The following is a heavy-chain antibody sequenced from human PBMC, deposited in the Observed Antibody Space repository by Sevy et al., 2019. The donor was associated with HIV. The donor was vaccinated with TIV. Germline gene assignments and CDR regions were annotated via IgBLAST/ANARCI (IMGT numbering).Heavy chain of an antibody. V-gene: IGHV3-15*01. CDR3: TTASWSQEDYYNY. CDR2: IKGKIYDGTI. D-gene: IGHD6-13*01. Sequence: GGSLRLSCAASGFTFSNAWMSWVRQAPGKGLEWVGRIKGKIYDGTIDYASPVKGRFSISRDDSNNTLYLQMNSLKTEDTAVYYCTTASWSQEDYYNYWGQGTLVTVSS. CDR1: GFTFSNAW. J-gene: IGHJ4*02.